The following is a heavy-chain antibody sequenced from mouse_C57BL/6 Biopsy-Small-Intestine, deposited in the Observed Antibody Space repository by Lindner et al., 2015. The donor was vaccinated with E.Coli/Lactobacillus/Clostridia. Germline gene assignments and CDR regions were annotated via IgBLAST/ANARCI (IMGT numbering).Heavy chain of an antibody. D-gene: IGHD1-1*01. V-gene: IGHV1-42*01. J-gene: IGHJ3*01. CDR1: GYSFAGYY. Sequence: VQLQESGPELVKPGASVKISCKASGYSFAGYYLNWVKQSPEKSLEWIGEINPNTGGTIFNQNFKAKATLTVDKSSNTAYMQLKSLTSDDSAVYYCVRSFERGSSYKAWFAYWGQGTLVTVSA. CDR2: INPNTGGT. CDR3: VRSFERGSSYKAWFAY.